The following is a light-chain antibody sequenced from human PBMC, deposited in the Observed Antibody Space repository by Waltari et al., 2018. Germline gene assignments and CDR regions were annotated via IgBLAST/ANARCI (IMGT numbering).Light chain of an antibody. CDR3: QQYNNWPGT. CDR2: GAS. CDR1: QSVSRN. V-gene: IGKV3-15*01. J-gene: IGKJ2*01. Sequence: EIVMTQSPATLSVSPAERATLSCRASQSVSRNLAWYQQKPGQAPRLLIYGASTRATGIPGRFSGSGSGTEFTLTISSLQSEDFAIYYCQQYNNWPGTFGQGTKLEIK.